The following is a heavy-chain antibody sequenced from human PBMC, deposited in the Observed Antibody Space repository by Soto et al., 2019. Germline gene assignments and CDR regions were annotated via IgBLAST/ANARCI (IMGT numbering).Heavy chain of an antibody. J-gene: IGHJ1*01. CDR3: ASWADAVDEDQFQH. Sequence: VSLRLSCAGSGFSFSNSWMSWIRQAAGKGLEWVAHINQAGSQKYYVDSAKGRFTISRDNAKTSLYLQMNNLRAEDTAVYYCASWADAVDEDQFQHCGQGTLVTVSS. CDR1: GFSFSNSW. CDR2: INQAGSQK. V-gene: IGHV3-7*01. D-gene: IGHD2-2*01.